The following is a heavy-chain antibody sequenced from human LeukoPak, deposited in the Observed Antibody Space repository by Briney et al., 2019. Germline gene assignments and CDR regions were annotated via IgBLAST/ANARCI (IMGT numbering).Heavy chain of an antibody. CDR3: AKARGRIVVGITYYFDY. J-gene: IGHJ4*02. Sequence: GGSLRLSCAASGFTFSSYGMHWVRQAPGMGLEWVAFIRYDGSNKYYADSVKGRFTISRDNSKNTLYLQMNSLRAEDTAVYYCAKARGRIVVGITYYFDYWGQGTLVTVSS. CDR1: GFTFSSYG. CDR2: IRYDGSNK. V-gene: IGHV3-30*02. D-gene: IGHD3-22*01.